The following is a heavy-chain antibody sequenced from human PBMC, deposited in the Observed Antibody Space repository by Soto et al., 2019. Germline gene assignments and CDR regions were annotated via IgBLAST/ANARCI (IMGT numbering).Heavy chain of an antibody. Sequence: QVQLQESGPGLVQPSETLSLTCAVSGGSISSSNWWSWVRQPPGKGLEWIGEIFHNGNLNYNPSLKRRVTVSVDKANRPFTMGPSFVPLAPSSRSTSESTAALGCLVNDY. J-gene: IGHJ4*01. CDR2: IFHNGNL. CDR3: ESTAALGCLVNDY. D-gene: IGHD6-25*01. CDR1: GGSISSSNW. V-gene: IGHV4-4*02.